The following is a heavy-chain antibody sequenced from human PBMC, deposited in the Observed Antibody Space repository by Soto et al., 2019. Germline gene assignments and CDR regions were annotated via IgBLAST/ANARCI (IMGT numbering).Heavy chain of an antibody. CDR1: GGSISSGGYY. V-gene: IGHV4-31*03. CDR3: TRGGDAYKNGH. J-gene: IGHJ4*02. Sequence: ASETLSLTCNVSGGSISSGGYYWTWIRQHPGKGLEWIGNIHHSGSTFYNPSLKSRVSISVDTSKNQFSLKLTSVTAADTAVYYCTRGGDAYKNGHWGQGTLVTVSS. CDR2: IHHSGST. D-gene: IGHD2-21*01.